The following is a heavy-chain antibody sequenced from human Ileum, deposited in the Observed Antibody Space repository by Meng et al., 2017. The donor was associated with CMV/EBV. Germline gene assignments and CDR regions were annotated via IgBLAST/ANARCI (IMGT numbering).Heavy chain of an antibody. V-gene: IGHV3-21*01. J-gene: IGHJ4*02. D-gene: IGHD3-22*01. CDR1: TFSSYS. Sequence: TFSSYSMNWVRQAPGKGLEWVSSISSSSSYIYYADSVKGRFTISRDNAKNSLYLQMNSLRAEDTAVYYCARDPDYYDSSGYGKTYDYWGQGTLVTVSS. CDR2: ISSSSSYI. CDR3: ARDPDYYDSSGYGKTYDY.